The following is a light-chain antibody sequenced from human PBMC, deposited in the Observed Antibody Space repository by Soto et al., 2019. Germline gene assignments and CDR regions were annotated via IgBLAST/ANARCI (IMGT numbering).Light chain of an antibody. J-gene: IGLJ2*01. V-gene: IGLV1-40*01. CDR2: GNS. CDR3: QSYDSSLRGSL. CDR1: SSNIGAGYD. Sequence: QSGLTQPPSVSGAPGQRVTISCAGSSSNIGAGYDVHWYQQLPGTAPKLLIYGNSNRPSGVPDRFSGSKSGTSASLAITGLLAEDEAEYYCQSYDSSLRGSLFGGGTKVTVL.